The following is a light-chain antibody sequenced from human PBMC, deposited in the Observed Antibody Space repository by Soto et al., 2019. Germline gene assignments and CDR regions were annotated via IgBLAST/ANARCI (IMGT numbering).Light chain of an antibody. CDR3: QQRSNWPWT. CDR2: DSS. J-gene: IGKJ1*01. V-gene: IGKV3-11*01. Sequence: EIVLTQSPATLSLSPVERATLSCRASQSVSSYLVWYQQKPGQAPRLLIYDSSNRATGIPARFRGSGSGTDFTLTISSLEPEDFAVYYCQQRSNWPWTFGQGTKVDIK. CDR1: QSVSSY.